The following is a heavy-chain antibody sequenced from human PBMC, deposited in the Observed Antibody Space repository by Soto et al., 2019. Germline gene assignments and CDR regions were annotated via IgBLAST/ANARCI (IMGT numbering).Heavy chain of an antibody. Sequence: EVQLLESGGALVQPGGSLRLSCAASGFTFSNHAMNWVRQAPGKGLEWVSTISDRGSTYYADSVKGRFTISRDNSKNPLDLQMNSLRAEDTAVYYCARDPGGHYCTSTSCLYFFDHWGQGTLVIVSS. CDR1: GFTFSNHA. D-gene: IGHD2-2*01. V-gene: IGHV3-23*01. J-gene: IGHJ4*02. CDR3: ARDPGGHYCTSTSCLYFFDH. CDR2: ISDRGST.